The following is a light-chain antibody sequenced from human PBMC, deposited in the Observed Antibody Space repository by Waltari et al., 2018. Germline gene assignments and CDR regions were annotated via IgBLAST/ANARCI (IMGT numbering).Light chain of an antibody. CDR3: RKYGTLPAT. CDR2: DTC. CDR1: EHIRSF. V-gene: IGKV3-20*01. Sequence: DIESTQSPATLSFSPGERATLSCRASEHIRSFLAWYQQKPGQAPRPLIYDTCTRATGVPDMFSGSGSGTDLSLKISRLEPEDFGVYYCRKYGTLPATFGPGTKVEIK. J-gene: IGKJ1*01.